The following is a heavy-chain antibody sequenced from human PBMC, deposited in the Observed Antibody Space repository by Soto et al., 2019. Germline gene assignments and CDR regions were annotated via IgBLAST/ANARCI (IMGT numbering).Heavy chain of an antibody. CDR2: IWYDASNK. CDR1: GFTFSSYG. CDR3: ARDHCSGGSCSTPDYYGMDV. Sequence: QVQLVESGGGVVQPGRSLRLSCAASGFTFSSYGMHGFRQAPGKGLEGGEVIWYDASNKYYADSVKGRFTISRDNSKNTLYLQMNSLRAEDTAVYYCARDHCSGGSCSTPDYYGMDVWGQGTTVTVSS. V-gene: IGHV3-33*01. J-gene: IGHJ6*02. D-gene: IGHD2-15*01.